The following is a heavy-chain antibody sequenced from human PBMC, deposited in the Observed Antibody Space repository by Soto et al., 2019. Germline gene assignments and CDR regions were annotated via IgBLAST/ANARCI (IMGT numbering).Heavy chain of an antibody. Sequence: GGSLGLACAATGFTFLSYAMGWVRQAPGKGLEWVSAISGSGGSTYYADSVKGRFTISRDNSKNTLYLQMNSLRAEDTAVYYCAKVSGGFTGRYYYYYGMDVWGQGT. J-gene: IGHJ6*02. CDR2: ISGSGGST. CDR3: AKVSGGFTGRYYYYYGMDV. CDR1: GFTFLSYA. V-gene: IGHV3-23*01. D-gene: IGHD3-10*01.